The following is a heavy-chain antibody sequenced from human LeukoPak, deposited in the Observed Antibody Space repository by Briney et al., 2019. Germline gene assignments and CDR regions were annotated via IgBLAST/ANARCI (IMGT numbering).Heavy chain of an antibody. CDR2: ISSSSSTI. V-gene: IGHV3-48*01. CDR3: ARSDSGSYFYYYYMDV. J-gene: IGHJ6*03. Sequence: GSLRLSCAASGFTFSSYSMNWVRQAPGKGLEWVSYISSSSSTIYYADSVKGRFTISRDNAKNSLYLQMNSLRAEDTAVYYCARSDSGSYFYYYYMDVWGKGTTVTVSS. CDR1: GFTFSSYS. D-gene: IGHD1-26*01.